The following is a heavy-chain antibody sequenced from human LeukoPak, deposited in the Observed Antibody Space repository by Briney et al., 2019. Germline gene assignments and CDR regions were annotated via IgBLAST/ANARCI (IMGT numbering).Heavy chain of an antibody. CDR2: IKQDGSEK. CDR1: GFTFSRYW. V-gene: IGHV3-7*01. J-gene: IGHJ4*02. CDR3: ARDKPFGDCADS. Sequence: GGSLRLSCAASGFTFSRYWMTWVRQVPRKGLEWVANIKQDGSEKYYVDSVKGRFTISRDNAKNSLYLQMNSLRAEDTAVYYCARDKPFGDCADSWGQGTLVTVSS. D-gene: IGHD2-21*02.